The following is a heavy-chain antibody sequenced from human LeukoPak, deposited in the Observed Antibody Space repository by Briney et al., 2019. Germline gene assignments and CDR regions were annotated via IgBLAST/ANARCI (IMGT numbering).Heavy chain of an antibody. CDR3: ARVAGSGSYYSDDDAFDI. CDR1: GGSISSSSYY. J-gene: IGHJ3*02. Sequence: TSETLSLTCTVSGGSISSSSYYWGWIRQPPGKGLEWIGSIYYSGSTYYNPSLKSRVTISVDTSKNQFSLKLSSVTAADTAVYYCARVAGSGSYYSDDDAFDIWGQGTMVTVSS. V-gene: IGHV4-39*07. D-gene: IGHD3-10*01. CDR2: IYYSGST.